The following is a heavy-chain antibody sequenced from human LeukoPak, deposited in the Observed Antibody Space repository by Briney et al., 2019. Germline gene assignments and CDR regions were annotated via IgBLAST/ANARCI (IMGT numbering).Heavy chain of an antibody. CDR1: GFTFSDYY. CDR3: TRDRGYSNFDY. D-gene: IGHD4-11*01. CDR2: MNEDGTEK. J-gene: IGHJ4*02. Sequence: GGSLRLSCAASGFTFSDYYMSWIRQAPGKGLEWVANMNEDGTEKNYVDSVKGRFTISRDNAHDSLYLQMNSLRAEDTAVYYCTRDRGYSNFDYWGQGTLLTVSS. V-gene: IGHV3-7*01.